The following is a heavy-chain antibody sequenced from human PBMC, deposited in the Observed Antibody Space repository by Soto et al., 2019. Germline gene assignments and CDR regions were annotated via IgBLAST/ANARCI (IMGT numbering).Heavy chain of an antibody. Sequence: QVQLQQWGAGLLKPSETLSLTCAVYGGSFSGYYWSWIRQPPGKGLECIGEINHSGSTNYNPSLKRRVTTSVATSKNKSSPMRSSVTAADTDVYYCASSNYPPYYCGMDVWGQGTTVTVSS. CDR2: INHSGST. CDR1: GGSFSGYY. J-gene: IGHJ6*02. CDR3: ASSNYPPYYCGMDV. D-gene: IGHD4-4*01. V-gene: IGHV4-34*01.